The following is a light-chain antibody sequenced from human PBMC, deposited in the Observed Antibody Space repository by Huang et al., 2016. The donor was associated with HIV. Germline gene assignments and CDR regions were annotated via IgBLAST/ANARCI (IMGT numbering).Light chain of an antibody. CDR2: HAS. CDR3: QQYNNWPPMYT. J-gene: IGKJ2*01. Sequence: EIVMTQTPATLSVSPGERATLSCRASQSVSTNLAWYQRKPGQSPRLLIYHASTRTTGNPARFSGSGSGTEFTLTISSLQSEDFVMHYCQQYNNWPPMYTFGQGTKLEI. CDR1: QSVSTN. V-gene: IGKV3-15*01.